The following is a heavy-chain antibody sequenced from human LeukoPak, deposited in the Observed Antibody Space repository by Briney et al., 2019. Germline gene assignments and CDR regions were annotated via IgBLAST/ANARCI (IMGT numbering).Heavy chain of an antibody. D-gene: IGHD3-22*01. CDR2: INPNSGGT. J-gene: IGHJ4*02. CDR1: GYTFTGYY. CDR3: ARDLGVRYYYDSSGEFDY. V-gene: IGHV1-2*06. Sequence: ASVKVSCKASGYTFTGYYMHWVRQAPGQGLEWMGRINPNSGGTNYAQKFQGRVTMTRDTSISTAYMELSRLRSDDAAVYYCARDLGVRYYYDSSGEFDYWGQGTLVTVSS.